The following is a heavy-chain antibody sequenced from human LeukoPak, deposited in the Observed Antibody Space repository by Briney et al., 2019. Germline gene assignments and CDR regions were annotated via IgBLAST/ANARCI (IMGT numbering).Heavy chain of an antibody. CDR2: IYYSGST. J-gene: IGHJ3*02. Sequence: SQTLSLTCTVSGGSISSGDYYWSWIRQPPGKGLEWIGYIYYSGSTNYNPSLKSRVTISVDTSKNQFSLKLSSVTAADTAVYYCARHVPYSSSWYRVDAFDIWGQGTMVTVSS. CDR1: GGSISSGDYY. D-gene: IGHD6-13*01. V-gene: IGHV4-30-4*08. CDR3: ARHVPYSSSWYRVDAFDI.